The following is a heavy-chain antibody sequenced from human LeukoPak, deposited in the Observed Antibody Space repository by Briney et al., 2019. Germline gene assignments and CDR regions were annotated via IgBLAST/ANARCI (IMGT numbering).Heavy chain of an antibody. CDR3: ARFTYGMDY. D-gene: IGHD3-16*01. CDR2: IYYSGST. J-gene: IGHJ4*02. V-gene: IGHV4-59*01. Sequence: KPSETLSLTCTVSGGSISSYYWSWIRQPPGKGLEWIGYIYYSGSTNYNPSLKSRVTISVDTSKNQFSLKLSSVTAADTAVYYCARFTYGMDYWGQGTLVTVSP. CDR1: GGSISSYY.